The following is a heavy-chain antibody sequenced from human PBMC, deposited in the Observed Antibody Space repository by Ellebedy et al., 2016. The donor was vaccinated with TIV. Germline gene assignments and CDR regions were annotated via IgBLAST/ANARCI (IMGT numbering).Heavy chain of an antibody. D-gene: IGHD5-12*01. J-gene: IGHJ6*02. Sequence: GESLKISXAASGFTFSSYAMNWVRQAPGKGLEWVSEISDSGGITNYADSVKGRFTISRDNAKSTLYLQMNSLRAEDTAVYYCAKVAVATIRHGMDVWGQGTTVTVSS. CDR2: ISDSGGIT. CDR1: GFTFSSYA. CDR3: AKVAVATIRHGMDV. V-gene: IGHV3-23*01.